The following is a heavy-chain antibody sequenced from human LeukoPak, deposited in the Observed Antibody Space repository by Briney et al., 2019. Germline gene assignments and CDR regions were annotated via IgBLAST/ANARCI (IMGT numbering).Heavy chain of an antibody. CDR2: ISDSGRTT. Sequence: GGSLRLSCAVSGFTFITEAMTWVRQAPGMGLEWVSTISDSGRTTYYADSVKGRFTISRDNSKNTVYLQMNSLRAEDTALYYCAKGLGFLPQFVYWSQGTLVAVSS. CDR3: AKGLGFLPQFVY. D-gene: IGHD6-19*01. J-gene: IGHJ4*02. CDR1: GFTFITEA. V-gene: IGHV3-23*01.